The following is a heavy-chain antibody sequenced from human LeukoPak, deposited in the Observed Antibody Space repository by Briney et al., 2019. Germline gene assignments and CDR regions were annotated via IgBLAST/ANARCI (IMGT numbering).Heavy chain of an antibody. Sequence: PSETLSLTCTVSGGSISSGSYYWSWIRQPAGKGLEWIGRIYTSGSTNYNPSLKSRVTISVDTSKNQFSLKLSSLRSEDTAVYYCATIFRGVIIRAAGDYWGQGTLVTVSS. J-gene: IGHJ4*02. CDR1: GGSISSGSYY. CDR3: ATIFRGVIIRAAGDY. CDR2: IYTSGST. V-gene: IGHV4-61*02. D-gene: IGHD3-10*01.